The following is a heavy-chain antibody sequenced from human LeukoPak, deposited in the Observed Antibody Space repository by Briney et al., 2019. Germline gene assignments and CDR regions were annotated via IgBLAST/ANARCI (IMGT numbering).Heavy chain of an antibody. CDR1: GFTLSSYW. D-gene: IGHD3-10*01. V-gene: IGHV3-74*01. Sequence: GGSLRLSCAASGFTLSSYWMHWVRQVPGKGLVWVSRINSDGSSTSYADSVKGRFTISRDNVKNSLSLQMNNLRVEDTAVYYCARAGSHWHYVYWGQGTVVTVSS. CDR2: INSDGSST. CDR3: ARAGSHWHYVY. J-gene: IGHJ4*02.